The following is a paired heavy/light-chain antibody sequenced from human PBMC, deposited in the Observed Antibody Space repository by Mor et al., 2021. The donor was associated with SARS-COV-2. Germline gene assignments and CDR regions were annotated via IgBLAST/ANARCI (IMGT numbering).Heavy chain of an antibody. V-gene: IGHV2-5*02. J-gene: IGHJ4*02. CDR2: IYWDDDK. D-gene: IGHD3-22*01. Sequence: QITLKESGPTLVRPTQTLTLTCALSGLSLTTTGVAVGWVRQPPGRALEWLALIYWDDDKQYRPSLKTRLTITKDTSKNLVVLTMTNMDPVDTATYFCTHLHVGSDYYRHYWGQGTLVTVSS. CDR3: THLHVGSDYYRHY. CDR1: GLSLTTTGVA.
Light chain of an antibody. CDR1: QNISRW. CDR3: QQYYSYMYT. Sequence: DIQMTQSPSTLSASVGDRVTVTCRASQNISRWLAWYQQKPGKAPKVVIYKASSLESGVPSRFSGSGSGTEFTLAISSLQPDDFATYYCQQYYSYMYTFGQGTKLEIK. V-gene: IGKV1-5*03. CDR2: KAS. J-gene: IGKJ2*01.